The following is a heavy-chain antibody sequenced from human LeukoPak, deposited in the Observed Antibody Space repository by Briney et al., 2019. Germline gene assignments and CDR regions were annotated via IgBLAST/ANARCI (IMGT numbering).Heavy chain of an antibody. J-gene: IGHJ5*02. D-gene: IGHD3-10*01. V-gene: IGHV1-69*05. Sequence: GASVKVSCKASGGTFSSYAISWVRQAPGQGLEWMGGIIPIFGTANYAQKFQGRVTLTRDMSTSTDYLELSSLRSEDTAVYYCASSATMVRGVIAWFDPWGQGTLVTVSS. CDR3: ASSATMVRGVIAWFDP. CDR1: GGTFSSYA. CDR2: IIPIFGTA.